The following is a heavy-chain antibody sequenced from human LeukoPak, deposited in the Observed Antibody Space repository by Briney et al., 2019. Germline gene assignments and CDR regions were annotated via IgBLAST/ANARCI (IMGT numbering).Heavy chain of an antibody. J-gene: IGHJ4*02. Sequence: GGSLRLSCAASGFTFSSAWMTWVRQAPGKGLEYVARIKSKVDGETTDYIAPVEGRFIISRDDSKNTLYLQMNSLRTEDTAVYYCSRRFWTGYYDSWGQGTLVTVSS. D-gene: IGHD3/OR15-3a*01. CDR3: SRRFWTGYYDS. CDR2: IKSKVDGETT. V-gene: IGHV3-15*01. CDR1: GFTFSSAW.